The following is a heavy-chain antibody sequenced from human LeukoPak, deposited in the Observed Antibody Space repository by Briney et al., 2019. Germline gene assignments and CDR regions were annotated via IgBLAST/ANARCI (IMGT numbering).Heavy chain of an antibody. V-gene: IGHV4-34*01. CDR1: GGSFSGYY. Sequence: PSETLSLTCAVYGGSFSGYYWSWIRQPPGKGLEWIGEINHSGSTNYNPSLKSRVTISVDTSKNQFSLKLSSVTAADTAVYYCARASSSGYYFGAFDIWGQGTMVTVSS. J-gene: IGHJ3*02. CDR3: ARASSSGYYFGAFDI. CDR2: INHSGST. D-gene: IGHD3-22*01.